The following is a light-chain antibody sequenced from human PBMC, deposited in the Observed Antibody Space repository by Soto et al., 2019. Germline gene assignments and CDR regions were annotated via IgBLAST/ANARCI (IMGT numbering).Light chain of an antibody. CDR3: AAWDDSLSGVV. Sequence: QSVLTQPPSASGTPGQRVTISCSGSSSHIGSNYVYWYQQLPGTAPKLLIYRNNQRPSGVPDRFSGSKSGTSASLAISGLRSEDEADYYCAAWDDSLSGVVFGGGTKVTVL. J-gene: IGLJ2*01. V-gene: IGLV1-47*01. CDR1: SSHIGSNY. CDR2: RNN.